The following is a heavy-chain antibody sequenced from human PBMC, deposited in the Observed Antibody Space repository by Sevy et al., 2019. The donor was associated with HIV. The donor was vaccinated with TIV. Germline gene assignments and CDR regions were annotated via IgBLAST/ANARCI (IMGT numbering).Heavy chain of an antibody. CDR1: RFTFSTYW. CDR2: INQDGGEK. CDR3: ARVSSIYYDRGYYYAMDV. D-gene: IGHD3-22*01. V-gene: IGHV3-7*01. J-gene: IGHJ6*02. Sequence: GGSLRLSCVVSRFTFSTYWMSGVRQAPGKGLEWVANINQDGGEKYHLDSVKGRFTISRDNAKNSLYLQMNSLRAEDSAVYFCARVSSIYYDRGYYYAMDVWGQGTTVTVSS.